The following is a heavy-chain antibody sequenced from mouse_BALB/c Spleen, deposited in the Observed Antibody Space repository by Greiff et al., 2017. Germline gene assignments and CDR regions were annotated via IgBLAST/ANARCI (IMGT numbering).Heavy chain of an antibody. V-gene: IGHV2-5-1*01. CDR3: ARGDYGNYVGIAYYYAMDY. CDR2: IWRGGST. Sequence: VKLQESGPSLVQPSQSLSITCTVSGFSLTSYGVHWVRQSPGKGLEWLGVIWRGGSTDYNAAFMSRLSITKDNSKSQVFLKMNSLQTDDTAMYYCARGDYGNYVGIAYYYAMDYWGQGTSVTVSS. D-gene: IGHD2-1*01. J-gene: IGHJ4*01. CDR1: GFSLTSYG.